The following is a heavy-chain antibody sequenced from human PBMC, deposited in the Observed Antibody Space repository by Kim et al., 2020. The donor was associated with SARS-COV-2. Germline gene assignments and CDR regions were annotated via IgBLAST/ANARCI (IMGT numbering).Heavy chain of an antibody. CDR2: IHPGDSDT. CDR1: GYSFTNYW. D-gene: IGHD1-26*01. V-gene: IGHV5-51*01. Sequence: GESLKISCKGSGYSFTNYWIGWVRQMPGKGLEWMGIIHPGDSDTRYSPSFQGQVTISADKSISTAYLQWSSLKASDTAMYYCARQRGGTYAPKDALDIWGPGTVVTVSS. CDR3: ARQRGGTYAPKDALDI. J-gene: IGHJ3*02.